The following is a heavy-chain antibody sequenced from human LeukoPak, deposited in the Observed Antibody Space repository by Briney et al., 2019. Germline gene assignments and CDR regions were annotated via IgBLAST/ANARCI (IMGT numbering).Heavy chain of an antibody. D-gene: IGHD3-10*01. CDR2: IYYSGST. Sequence: PSETLSLTCAVYGGSFSGYYWSWIRQPPGKGLEWIGYIYYSGSTNYNPSLKSRVTISADTSKNQFSLKLSSVTAADTAVYYCARDRHPYYYGSGSQEDWFDPWGQGTLVTVSS. V-gene: IGHV4-59*01. J-gene: IGHJ5*02. CDR1: GGSFSGYY. CDR3: ARDRHPYYYGSGSQEDWFDP.